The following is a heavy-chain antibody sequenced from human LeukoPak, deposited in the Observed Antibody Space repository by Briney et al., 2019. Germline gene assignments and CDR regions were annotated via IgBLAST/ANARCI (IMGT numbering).Heavy chain of an antibody. CDR2: ISSSSSTI. J-gene: IGHJ6*03. CDR3: ARDIVYGDYGYYYYYMDV. Sequence: GGSLRLSCAASGFTFSSYSMNWVRHAPGKGLEWVSYISSSSSTIYYADSVKGRFTISRDNAKNSLYLQMNSLRAEDTAVYYCARDIVYGDYGYYYYYMDVWGKGTTVTVSS. D-gene: IGHD4-17*01. CDR1: GFTFSSYS. V-gene: IGHV3-48*01.